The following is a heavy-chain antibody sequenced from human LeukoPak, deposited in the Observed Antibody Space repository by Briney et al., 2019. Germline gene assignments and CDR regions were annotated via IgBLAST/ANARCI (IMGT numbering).Heavy chain of an antibody. V-gene: IGHV3-30-3*01. CDR3: ARSDDYGDYSLPPDY. Sequence: PGGSLRLSCAASGFIFRSHAFFWVRQAPGKGLEWVTLMLYDGITIFYADSVKGRFTISRDSTKNTLFLPVNSLRIDDTAVYYCARSDDYGDYSLPPDYWGQGTLVTVSS. CDR1: GFIFRSHA. CDR2: MLYDGITI. D-gene: IGHD4-17*01. J-gene: IGHJ4*02.